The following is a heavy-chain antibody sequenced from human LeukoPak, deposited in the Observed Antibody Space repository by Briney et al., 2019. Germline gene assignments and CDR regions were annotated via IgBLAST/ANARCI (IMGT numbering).Heavy chain of an antibody. CDR3: ATPVGATPAGDY. V-gene: IGHV1-24*01. Sequence: APVKVSCKVSGYTLTELSMHWVRQAPGKGLEWMGGFDPEDGETIYAQKFQGRVTMTEDTSTDTAYMELSSLRSEDTAVYYCATPVGATPAGDYWGQGTLVTVSS. CDR2: FDPEDGET. D-gene: IGHD1-26*01. CDR1: GYTLTELS. J-gene: IGHJ4*02.